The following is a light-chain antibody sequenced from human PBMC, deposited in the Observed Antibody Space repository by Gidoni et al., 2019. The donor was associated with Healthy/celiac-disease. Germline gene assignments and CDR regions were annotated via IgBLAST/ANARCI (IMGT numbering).Light chain of an antibody. Sequence: DIQMTQSPSTLSASVGDRVTITCRASQRISSWLAWYQQKPGKAPKLLIYKASSLESGVPSRFSGSGSGTEFTLTISSLQPDDFATYYFQQYNSYSWTFGQGTKVEIK. CDR2: KAS. V-gene: IGKV1-5*03. CDR1: QRISSW. CDR3: QQYNSYSWT. J-gene: IGKJ1*01.